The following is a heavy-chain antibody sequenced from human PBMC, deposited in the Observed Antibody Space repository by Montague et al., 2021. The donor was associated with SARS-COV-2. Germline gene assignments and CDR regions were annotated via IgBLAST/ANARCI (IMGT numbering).Heavy chain of an antibody. Sequence: SLRLSCAASGFSFSSYNMNWVRQAPGKGLEWEANIKQDGSEKYYVDSVKGRFTISRDNAKNSLYLQMNSLRAEDTAVYYCARDHRQVWFGAPVMERYFDYWGQGTLVTASS. V-gene: IGHV3-7*01. CDR2: IKQDGSEK. D-gene: IGHD3-10*01. CDR1: GFSFSSYN. CDR3: ARDHRQVWFGAPVMERYFDY. J-gene: IGHJ4*02.